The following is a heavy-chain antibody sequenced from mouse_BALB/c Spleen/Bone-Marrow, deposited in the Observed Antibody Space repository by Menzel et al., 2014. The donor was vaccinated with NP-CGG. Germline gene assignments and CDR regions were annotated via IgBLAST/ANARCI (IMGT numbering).Heavy chain of an antibody. J-gene: IGHJ4*01. CDR1: GYTFTEYT. CDR3: AYGTNYYAMDY. CDR2: INPNNGGT. V-gene: IGHV1-26*01. D-gene: IGHD3-3*01. Sequence: EVKVVESGPELVKPGASVKISCKTSGYTFTEYTMHWVKRSHGKSLEWIGGINPNNGGTSYNQKFKGKATLTVGKSSSTAYMELRSLTSEDSAVYYCAYGTNYYAMDYWGQGTSVTVSS.